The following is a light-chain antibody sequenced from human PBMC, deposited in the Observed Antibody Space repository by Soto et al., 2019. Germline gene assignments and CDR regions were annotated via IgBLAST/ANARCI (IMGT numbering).Light chain of an antibody. CDR2: GAS. CDR1: QSVSSN. J-gene: IGKJ3*01. V-gene: IGKV3-15*01. Sequence: EIVMTQSPATLSVSPGERATLSCRASQSVSSNLAWYQQKPGQAPRLLIYGASTRATGIPARFSGSGSGTEFTLTISSLQSEDSAVYYCQQRSNWLVGPGTKVDIK. CDR3: QQRSNWL.